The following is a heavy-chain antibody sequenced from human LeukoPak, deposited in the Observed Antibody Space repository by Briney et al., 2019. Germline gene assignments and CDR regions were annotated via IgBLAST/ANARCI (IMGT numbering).Heavy chain of an antibody. D-gene: IGHD3-10*01. V-gene: IGHV3-9*01. CDR3: AKDAYYYGSGSRKTHYYYYYMDV. CDR2: ISWNSGSI. Sequence: PGGSLRLSCAASGFIFDDYAMHWVRQAPGKGLEWVSGISWNSGSIGYADSVKGRFTISRDNAKNSLYLQMNSLRAEDTALYYCAKDAYYYGSGSRKTHYYYYYMDVWGKGTTVTVSS. J-gene: IGHJ6*03. CDR1: GFIFDDYA.